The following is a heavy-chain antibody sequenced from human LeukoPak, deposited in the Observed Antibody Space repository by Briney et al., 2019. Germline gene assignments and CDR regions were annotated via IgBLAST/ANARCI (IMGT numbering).Heavy chain of an antibody. D-gene: IGHD3-10*01. Sequence: SQTLSLTCAISGDSVSSNSAAWNWIRQSPSRGLEWLGRTYYRSKWYNDYAVSVKSRITINPDTSKNQFSLQLNYVTPEDTAVYYCARGGSDYYGSGSFYYYGMDVWGQGTTVTVSS. CDR2: TYYRSKWYN. J-gene: IGHJ6*02. CDR1: GDSVSSNSAA. V-gene: IGHV6-1*01. CDR3: ARGGSDYYGSGSFYYYGMDV.